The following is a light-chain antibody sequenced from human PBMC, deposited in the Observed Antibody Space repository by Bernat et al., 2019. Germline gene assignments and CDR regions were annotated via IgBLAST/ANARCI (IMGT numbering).Light chain of an antibody. J-gene: IGKJ1*01. CDR3: MQSTKWSWT. V-gene: IGKV2-30*01. CDR1: QWLVYSDGTTL. CDR2: QIS. Sequence: DVVMTQSPLSLPVTLGQPASISCRSSQWLVYSDGTTLMSWFHQRPCLSPRLLIYQISIRDSGVQDRFSGSGSGAEFTMKISRVEAEDVGIYFCMQSTKWSWTYGQGNKVEI.